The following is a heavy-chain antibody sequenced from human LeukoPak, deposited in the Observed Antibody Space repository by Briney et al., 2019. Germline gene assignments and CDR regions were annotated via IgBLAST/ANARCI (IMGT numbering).Heavy chain of an antibody. CDR1: GGSFSGYY. CDR2: INHSGST. Sequence: SETLSLTCAVYGGSFSGYYWSWIRQPPGKGLEWIGEINHSGSTNYNPSLKSRVTISVDKSKNQFSLKLSSVTAADTAVYYCARAYYYGSGIWFDPWGQGTLVTVSS. J-gene: IGHJ5*02. D-gene: IGHD3-10*01. V-gene: IGHV4-34*01. CDR3: ARAYYYGSGIWFDP.